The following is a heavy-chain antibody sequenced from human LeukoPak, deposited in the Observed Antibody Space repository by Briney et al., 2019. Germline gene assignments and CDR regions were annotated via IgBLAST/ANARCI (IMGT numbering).Heavy chain of an antibody. CDR1: GYTFTGYY. CDR3: ARVPNSHCSSTSCYARNPNQQFDY. CDR2: INPNSGGP. J-gene: IGHJ4*02. Sequence: ASVKVSCKASGYTFTGYYMHWVRQAPGQGLEWMGWINPNSGGPNYAQKFQGRVTMTRDTSISTAYMELSRLRSDDTAVYYCARVPNSHCSSTSCYARNPNQQFDYWGQGTLVTVSS. D-gene: IGHD2-2*01. V-gene: IGHV1-2*02.